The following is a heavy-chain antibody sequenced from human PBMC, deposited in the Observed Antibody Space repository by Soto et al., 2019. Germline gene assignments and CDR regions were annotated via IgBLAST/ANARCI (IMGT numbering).Heavy chain of an antibody. Sequence: WGSLARTRTSSGGSMRSYYWSWIRQPPGKGLEWIGYIHYTGNTNSNPSLKGRVTLSIDPSWNQFSLKLRSVTAADTAVYYCASGNYLTGVPYREIKCFDPWGQGTLVPVS. CDR1: GGSMRSYY. D-gene: IGHD3-9*01. CDR2: IHYTGNT. J-gene: IGHJ5*02. CDR3: ASGNYLTGVPYREIKCFDP. V-gene: IGHV4-59*01.